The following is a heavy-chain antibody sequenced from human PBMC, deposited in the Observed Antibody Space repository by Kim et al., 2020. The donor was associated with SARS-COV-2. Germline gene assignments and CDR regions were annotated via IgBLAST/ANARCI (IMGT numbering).Heavy chain of an antibody. Sequence: SVKVSCKASGGTFSSYAISWVRQAPGQGLEWMGGIIPIFGTANYAQKFQGRVTITADESTSTAYMELSSLRSEDTAVYYCARVHDFWSGYGPSRYYYYGMDVWGQGTTVTVSS. CDR1: GGTFSSYA. J-gene: IGHJ6*02. CDR2: IIPIFGTA. CDR3: ARVHDFWSGYGPSRYYYYGMDV. D-gene: IGHD3-3*01. V-gene: IGHV1-69*13.